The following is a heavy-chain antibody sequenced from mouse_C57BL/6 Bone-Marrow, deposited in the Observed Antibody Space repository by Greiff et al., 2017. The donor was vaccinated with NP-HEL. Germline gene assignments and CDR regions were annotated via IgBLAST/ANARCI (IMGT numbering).Heavy chain of an antibody. CDR1: GFTFSSYG. J-gene: IGHJ3*01. D-gene: IGHD1-1*01. Sequence: EVKVVESGGDLVKPGGSLKLSCAASGFTFSSYGMSWVRQTPDKRLEWVATISSGGSYTYYLDSVKGRFTISIDNAKNTLYLQMSSLKSEDTAMYYCARQCYYFAYWGQGTLVTVSA. CDR2: ISSGGSYT. CDR3: ARQCYYFAY. V-gene: IGHV5-6*01.